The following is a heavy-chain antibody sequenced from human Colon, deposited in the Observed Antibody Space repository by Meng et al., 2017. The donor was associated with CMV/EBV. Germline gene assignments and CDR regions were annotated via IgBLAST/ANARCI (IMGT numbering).Heavy chain of an antibody. D-gene: IGHD6-19*01. CDR3: ARESSGWSTGVDY. CDR2: ISYSGNT. V-gene: IGHV4-61*01. Sequence: VSVGSVNNGSYYWPWIRQPPGKGLEWIGYISYSGNTNYHPSLKSRVTISVDTSRNQFSLKLTSVSAADTATYYCARESSGWSTGVDYWGQGTLVTVSS. CDR1: VGSVNNGSYY. J-gene: IGHJ4*02.